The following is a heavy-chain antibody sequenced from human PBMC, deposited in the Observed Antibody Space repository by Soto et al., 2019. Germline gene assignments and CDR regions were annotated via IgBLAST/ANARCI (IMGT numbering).Heavy chain of an antibody. CDR3: ARLNYYASRGAASSSTP. CDR2: IDPNSGDT. J-gene: IGHJ5*02. CDR1: GYTFSDYY. V-gene: IGHV1-2*02. Sequence: GASVKVSCKASGYTFSDYYIHWVRQAPGQGLEWMGWIDPNSGDTTYAQKFQGRVTLTRDTYISTAYMALRGLTADDTAMYSCARLNYYASRGAASSSTPWGQRPLVTVSS. D-gene: IGHD3-22*01.